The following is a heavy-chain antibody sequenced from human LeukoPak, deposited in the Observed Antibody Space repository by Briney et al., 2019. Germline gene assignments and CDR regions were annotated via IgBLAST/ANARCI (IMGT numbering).Heavy chain of an antibody. CDR2: ISSSSSYI. CDR1: GFTFSNYS. V-gene: IGHV3-21*01. CDR3: ASGRRAFYYDTSGYSPLVY. Sequence: GGSLRLSCAASGFTFSNYSMNWVRQAPGKGLEWVSYISSSSSYIYYAGSVEGRFTISRDNAKNSLYLQMNSLRAEDTAVYYCASGRRAFYYDTSGYSPLVYWGQGTLVTVSS. D-gene: IGHD3-22*01. J-gene: IGHJ4*02.